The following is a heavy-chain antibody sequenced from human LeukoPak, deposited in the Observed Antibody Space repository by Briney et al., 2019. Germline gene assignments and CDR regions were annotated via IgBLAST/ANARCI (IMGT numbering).Heavy chain of an antibody. D-gene: IGHD7-27*01. Sequence: GGSLRLSCAASGFTFSDYYMSWIPQAPGKGLDCVSYISSSGSTIYYADSVKGRFTISRDNAKNSLYLQMNSLRAEDTAVYYCARGHLGTYEPSFDYWGQGTLVTVSS. CDR1: GFTFSDYY. CDR2: ISSSGSTI. J-gene: IGHJ4*02. CDR3: ARGHLGTYEPSFDY. V-gene: IGHV3-11*01.